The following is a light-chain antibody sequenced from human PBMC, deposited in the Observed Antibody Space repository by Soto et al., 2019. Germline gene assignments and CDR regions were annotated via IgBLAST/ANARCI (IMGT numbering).Light chain of an antibody. CDR3: QQYGSSPS. J-gene: IGKJ4*01. CDR2: DAS. Sequence: EFVLTQSPGTLSLSPGERATLSCRASQTVRNNYLAWYQQKPGLAPRLLIYDASSRATGISDRFSGSGSGTDFTLTISRLEPEDFAVYYCQQYGSSPSFGGGTKVDIK. CDR1: QTVRNNY. V-gene: IGKV3D-20*01.